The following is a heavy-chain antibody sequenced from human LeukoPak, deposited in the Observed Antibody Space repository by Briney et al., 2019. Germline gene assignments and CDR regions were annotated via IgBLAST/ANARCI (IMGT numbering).Heavy chain of an antibody. CDR1: GFTFDDYT. D-gene: IGHD3-22*01. J-gene: IGHJ4*02. V-gene: IGHV3-43*01. CDR3: AKGTMIVVNYYFDY. CDR2: ISWDGGST. Sequence: GGSLRLSCAAFGFTFDDYTMHWVRQAPEKGLEWVSLISWDGGSTYYADSVKGRFTISRDNSKNTLYLQMNSLRAEDTAVYYCAKGTMIVVNYYFDYWGQGTLVTVSS.